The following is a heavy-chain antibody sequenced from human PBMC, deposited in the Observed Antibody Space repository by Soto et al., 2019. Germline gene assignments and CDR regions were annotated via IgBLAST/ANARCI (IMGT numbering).Heavy chain of an antibody. J-gene: IGHJ6*02. Sequence: LSLTCTVSGGSVSSGSYYWSWIRQPPGKGLEWIGYIYYSGSTNYNPSLKSRVTISVDTSKNQFSLKLSSVTAADTAVYYCARDSLDTAMANYYYYYGMDVWGQGTTVTVSS. CDR1: GGSVSSGSYY. D-gene: IGHD5-18*01. V-gene: IGHV4-61*01. CDR2: IYYSGST. CDR3: ARDSLDTAMANYYYYYGMDV.